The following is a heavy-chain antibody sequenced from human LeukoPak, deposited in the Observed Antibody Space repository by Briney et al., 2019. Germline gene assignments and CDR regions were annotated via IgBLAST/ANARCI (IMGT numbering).Heavy chain of an antibody. V-gene: IGHV1-69*04. CDR1: GGTFSSYA. CDR3: ARDRNIDRKLDY. J-gene: IGHJ4*02. Sequence: GASVEVSCKASGGTFSSYAISWVRQAPGQGLEWMGRIIPILGIANYAQKFQGRVTITADKSTSTAYMELSSLRSEDTAVYYCARDRNIDRKLDYWGQGTLVTVSS. CDR2: IIPILGIA. D-gene: IGHD2/OR15-2a*01.